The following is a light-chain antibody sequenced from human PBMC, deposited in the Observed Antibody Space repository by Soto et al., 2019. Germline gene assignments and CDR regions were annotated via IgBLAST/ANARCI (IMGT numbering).Light chain of an antibody. CDR2: DAS. V-gene: IGKV1-5*01. CDR1: QSISSW. Sequence: DIQITQSPSTLSASVGDRVTITCRPSQSISSWLAWYQQKPGKAPKFLIYDASSLESGVPSRFSGSGSGTEFTLTISSLQPDDFATYYCQQYNSYSYTFGQGTKVDIK. J-gene: IGKJ2*01. CDR3: QQYNSYSYT.